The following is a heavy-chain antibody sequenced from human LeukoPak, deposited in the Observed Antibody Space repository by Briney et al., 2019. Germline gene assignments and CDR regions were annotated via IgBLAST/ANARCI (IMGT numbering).Heavy chain of an antibody. D-gene: IGHD1-26*01. CDR3: AKARVGATSPDAFDI. CDR2: ISYDGSNK. Sequence: GGSLRLSCAASGFTFSSYGMHWVRQAPGKGLEWVAVISYDGSNKYYADSVKGRFTISRDNSKNTLYLQMNSLRAEDTAVYYCAKARVGATSPDAFDIWGQGTMVTVSS. V-gene: IGHV3-30*18. CDR1: GFTFSSYG. J-gene: IGHJ3*02.